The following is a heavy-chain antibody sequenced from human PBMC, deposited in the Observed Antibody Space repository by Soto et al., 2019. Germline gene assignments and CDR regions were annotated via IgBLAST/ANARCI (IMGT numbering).Heavy chain of an antibody. Sequence: XSVKVSCKASGYTFTSYAMHWVRQAPGQRLEWMGWINAGNGNTKYSQKFQGRVTITRDTSASTAYMELSSLRSEDTAVYYCARGSCSGGSCYWGQGTLVTVSS. V-gene: IGHV1-3*01. D-gene: IGHD2-15*01. J-gene: IGHJ4*02. CDR1: GYTFTSYA. CDR3: ARGSCSGGSCY. CDR2: INAGNGNT.